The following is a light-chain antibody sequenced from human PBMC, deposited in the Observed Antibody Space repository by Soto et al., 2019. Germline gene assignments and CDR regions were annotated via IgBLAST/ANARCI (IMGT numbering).Light chain of an antibody. CDR1: QTISTY. Sequence: EVVLTQSPATLSLSPGERATLSCRASQTISTYLAWYQQKHGQSPRLLISDASNRATVIPARFSGSGTGTDFTLTISSLEPEDFVVYYCQQRSNWPPTFGQGTKLEIK. J-gene: IGKJ2*01. CDR3: QQRSNWPPT. CDR2: DAS. V-gene: IGKV3-11*01.